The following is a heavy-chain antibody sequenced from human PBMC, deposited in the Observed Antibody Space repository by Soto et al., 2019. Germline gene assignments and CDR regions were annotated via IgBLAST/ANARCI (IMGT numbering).Heavy chain of an antibody. Sequence: EVQLVESGGDLVQPGGSLRLSCAASRFTFSNYWMNWVRQAPGKGLEWVANIKQAGSEVYYGDSVKGRFTISRDNVKNSRYLHMNSLRAEDAAVYYYARDNGADEDDFWRGSERLYACDVWGQGTMVAVSS. V-gene: IGHV3-7*03. J-gene: IGHJ3*01. CDR3: ARDNGADEDDFWRGSERLYACDV. D-gene: IGHD3-3*01. CDR2: IKQAGSEV. CDR1: RFTFSNYW.